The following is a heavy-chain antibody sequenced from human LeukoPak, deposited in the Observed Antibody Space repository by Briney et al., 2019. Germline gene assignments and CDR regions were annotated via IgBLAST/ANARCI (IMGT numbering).Heavy chain of an antibody. CDR2: INHSGST. V-gene: IGHV4-34*01. CDR3: ARASHNWNYATPYYYYGMDV. D-gene: IGHD1-7*01. Sequence: SETLSPTCAVYSGSFSGYYWSWIRQPPGKGLEWIGEINHSGSTNYNPSLKSRVTISVDTSKNQFSLKLSSVTAADTAVYYCARASHNWNYATPYYYYGMDVWGQGTTVTVSS. J-gene: IGHJ6*02. CDR1: SGSFSGYY.